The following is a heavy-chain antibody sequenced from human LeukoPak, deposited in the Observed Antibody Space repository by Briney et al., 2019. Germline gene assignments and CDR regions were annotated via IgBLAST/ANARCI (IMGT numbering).Heavy chain of an antibody. CDR1: GFTVSSNY. CDR2: MYSGGST. J-gene: IGHJ3*02. V-gene: IGHV3-66*01. Sequence: RGSLRLSCAASGFTVSSNYMNWVRQAPGKGLEWVSIMYSGGSTYYADSVKGRFTISRDNSKNTLYLQMNSLRAADTAVYYCATVSWSSGADAFDIWGQGTMVTVSS. D-gene: IGHD6-25*01. CDR3: ATVSWSSGADAFDI.